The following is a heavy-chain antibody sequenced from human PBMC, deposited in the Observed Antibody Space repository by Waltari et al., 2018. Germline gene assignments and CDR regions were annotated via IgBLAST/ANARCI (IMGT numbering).Heavy chain of an antibody. D-gene: IGHD5-12*01. J-gene: IGHJ6*02. V-gene: IGHV3-23*04. CDR1: GFTFSSYA. CDR2: ISGSGGST. CDR3: AKAKSGYDSPDGGTYYYYGMDV. Sequence: EVQLVESGGGLVQPGGSLRLSCAASGFTFSSYAMSWVRQAPGKGLEWVSAISGSGGSTYYADSVKGRFTIYRDNSKNTLNLQMNSLRAEDTAVYYCAKAKSGYDSPDGGTYYYYGMDVWGQGTTVTVSS.